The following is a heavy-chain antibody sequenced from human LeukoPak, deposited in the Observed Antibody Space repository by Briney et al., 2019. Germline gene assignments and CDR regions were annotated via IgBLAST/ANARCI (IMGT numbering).Heavy chain of an antibody. J-gene: IGHJ4*02. Sequence: QTGGSLRLSCAASGFTFTSYAMSWVRQAPGKGLEWVSAITSSGAYTFYADSVKGRLTISRDNSKNTLYLQMNSLRAEDTAIYYCVKDEDLYSMTWYVHDYWGQGTLVTVSS. D-gene: IGHD3-16*01. V-gene: IGHV3-23*01. CDR3: VKDEDLYSMTWYVHDY. CDR1: GFTFTSYA. CDR2: ITSSGAYT.